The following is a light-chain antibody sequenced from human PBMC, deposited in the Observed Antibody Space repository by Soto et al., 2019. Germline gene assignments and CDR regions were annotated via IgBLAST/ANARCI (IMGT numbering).Light chain of an antibody. CDR2: DVR. Sequence: QSALTQPASVSGSPGQSITISCTGTSSDVGGYNFVSWYQHHPGKAPKLMIYDVRNRPSGVSDRFSGSKSGNTASLTISGLQAEDEAAYYCSSYTSSSTYVCGTGTKVTVL. CDR3: SSYTSSSTYV. J-gene: IGLJ1*01. CDR1: SSDVGGYNF. V-gene: IGLV2-14*03.